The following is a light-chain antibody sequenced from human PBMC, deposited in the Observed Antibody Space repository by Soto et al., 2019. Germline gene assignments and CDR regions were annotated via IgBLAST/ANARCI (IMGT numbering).Light chain of an antibody. CDR3: SSYTTSSTLV. CDR1: SSDVGGYNY. J-gene: IGLJ2*01. CDR2: DVN. V-gene: IGLV2-14*01. Sequence: QSVLTQPASVSGSPGQSITISCTGTSSDVGGYNYVSWYQQHPGKAPKLMIYDVNNRPSGVSNRFSGSKSGNTASLTISGLQAEDEAHYYRSSYTTSSTLVFGGGTKLTVL.